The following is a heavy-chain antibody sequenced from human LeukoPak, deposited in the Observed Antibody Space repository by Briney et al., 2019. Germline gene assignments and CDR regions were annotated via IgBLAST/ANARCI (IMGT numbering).Heavy chain of an antibody. V-gene: IGHV4-39*01. CDR1: GDCITTTNYY. CDR2: VFYSGTT. J-gene: IGHJ4*02. D-gene: IGHD3-9*01. CDR3: ARRSRLYKHETTGYHDS. Sequence: PSETLSLTCNVSGDCITTTNYYWAWHRQAPGKGLGWVASVFYSGTTYYNPSLKSRVIISKNTSRKQISLRLSSVTATDTAIYYCARRSRLYKHETTGYHDSWGQGTLVTVSS.